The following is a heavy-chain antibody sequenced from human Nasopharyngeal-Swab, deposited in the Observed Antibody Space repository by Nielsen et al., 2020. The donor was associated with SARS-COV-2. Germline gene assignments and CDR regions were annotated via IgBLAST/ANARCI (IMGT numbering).Heavy chain of an antibody. CDR2: ISSSSSYT. Sequence: GGSLRLSRAASGFAFSTYSMNWVRQAPGKGPEWVSSISSSSSYTYYADSVKGRFTISRDNAKNSLYLQMNSLRAEDTAVYYCAGAPKQVWSRDYFDTWGQGMLVTVSS. D-gene: IGHD5-18*01. CDR1: GFAFSTYS. CDR3: AGAPKQVWSRDYFDT. J-gene: IGHJ4*02. V-gene: IGHV3-21*01.